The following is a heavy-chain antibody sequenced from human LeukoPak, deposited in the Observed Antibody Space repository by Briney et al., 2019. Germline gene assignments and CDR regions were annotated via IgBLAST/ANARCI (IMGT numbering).Heavy chain of an antibody. CDR3: ARAVTSTEGY. CDR2: LNQAGSEK. Sequence: GGSLRLSCSASGFTFSNYWMTWVRQAPGKGLQWAASLNQAGSEKYYVDSVKGRFTISRDNAQKSLYLEMKSLSAKDTAVYYCARAVTSTEGYWGQGTLVTVSS. CDR1: GFTFSNYW. V-gene: IGHV3-7*03. J-gene: IGHJ4*02.